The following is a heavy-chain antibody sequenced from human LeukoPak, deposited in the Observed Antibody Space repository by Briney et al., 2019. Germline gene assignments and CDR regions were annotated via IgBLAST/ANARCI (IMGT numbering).Heavy chain of an antibody. V-gene: IGHV3-21*01. J-gene: IGHJ4*02. Sequence: GGSLRLSCAASGFTFSSYSMNWVRQAPGKGLESVSSISSSSSYIYYADSVNGRFTISRDNAKNSLYLQMNSLRAEDTAVYYCARDAVLVPAAIGFDYWGQGTLVTVSS. CDR1: GFTFSSYS. D-gene: IGHD2-2*02. CDR3: ARDAVLVPAAIGFDY. CDR2: ISSSSSYI.